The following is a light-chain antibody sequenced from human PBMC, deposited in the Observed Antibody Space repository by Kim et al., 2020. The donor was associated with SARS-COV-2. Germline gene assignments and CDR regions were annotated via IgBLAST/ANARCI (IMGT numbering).Light chain of an antibody. Sequence: PGKRAPLSCRASESLSTSLAWYQQKRGQAPRLLIYGASTRATGIPARFSGSGSGTEFTLTISSLQSEDFAVYYCQQYNNWLYTFGQGTKLEI. CDR2: GAS. CDR3: QQYNNWLYT. V-gene: IGKV3-15*01. J-gene: IGKJ2*01. CDR1: ESLSTS.